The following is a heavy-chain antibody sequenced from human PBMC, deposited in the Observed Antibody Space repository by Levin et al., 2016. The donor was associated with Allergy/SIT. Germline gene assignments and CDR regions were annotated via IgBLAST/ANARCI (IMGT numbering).Heavy chain of an antibody. D-gene: IGHD2-2*01. CDR1: GYTFTGYY. CDR2: INPNSGGT. J-gene: IGHJ5*02. CDR3: ARDRGAVVVVPAARRAPTRLFDP. Sequence: ASVKVSCKASGYTFTGYYMHWVRQAPGQGLEWMGWINPNSGGTNYAQKFQGRVTMTRDTSISTAYMELSRLRSDDTAVYYCARDRGAVVVVPAARRAPTRLFDPWGQGTLVTVSS. V-gene: IGHV1-2*02.